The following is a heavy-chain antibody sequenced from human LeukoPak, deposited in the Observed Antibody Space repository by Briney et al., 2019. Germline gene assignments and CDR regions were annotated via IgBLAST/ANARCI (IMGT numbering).Heavy chain of an antibody. Sequence: GGSLRLSCAASGFTFNMYEMHWVRQSTGKGLEWVSVIGVSGETYYSASVKGRFLISRESAKNSVDLQMNSLSPGDTAVDYCARLSITMRHWDVWGQGTSVTVSS. D-gene: IGHD3-22*01. CDR2: IGVSGET. J-gene: IGHJ6*02. V-gene: IGHV3-13*01. CDR3: ARLSITMRHWDV. CDR1: GFTFNMYE.